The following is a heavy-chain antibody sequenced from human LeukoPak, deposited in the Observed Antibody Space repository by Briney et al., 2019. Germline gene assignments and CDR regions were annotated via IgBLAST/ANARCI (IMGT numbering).Heavy chain of an antibody. CDR1: GFTVSSTY. D-gene: IGHD3-3*01. V-gene: IGHV3-53*01. J-gene: IGHJ4*02. CDR2: IYRDGGT. CDR3: AKDQREYDFWSGYPYYFDY. Sequence: PGGSLRLSCAASGFTVSSTYMSWVRQAPGKGLEWVSVIYRDGGTYYADSVKGRFTISRDNSKNTLYLQMNSLRAEDTAVYYCAKDQREYDFWSGYPYYFDYWGQGTLVTVSS.